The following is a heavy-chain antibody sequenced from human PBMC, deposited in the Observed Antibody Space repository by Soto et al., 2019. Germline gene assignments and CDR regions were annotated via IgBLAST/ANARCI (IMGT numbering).Heavy chain of an antibody. D-gene: IGHD1-1*01. CDR3: ARSHGQLELTREVIDYYYYYGMDV. J-gene: IGHJ6*02. CDR2: IIPIFGTA. Sequence: SVKVSCKASGGTFSSYAISWVRQAPGQGLEWMGGIIPIFGTANYAQKFQGRVTITADESTSTAYMELSSLRSEDTAVYYCARSHGQLELTREVIDYYYYYGMDVWGQGTTVTLSS. V-gene: IGHV1-69*13. CDR1: GGTFSSYA.